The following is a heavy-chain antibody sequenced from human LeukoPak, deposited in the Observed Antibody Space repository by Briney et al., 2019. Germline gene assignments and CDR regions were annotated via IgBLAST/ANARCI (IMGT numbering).Heavy chain of an antibody. Sequence: GGSLRLSCAASGFTFKNYAMTWVRQAPGKGLAWVSGISGSGDNTYYADSDSVKGRFTISRDNPKDTLYLQMNSLGAEDTAIYYCTKCTTASGTCFFASWGQGTLVTVSS. D-gene: IGHD2-21*02. CDR1: GFTFKNYA. J-gene: IGHJ4*02. CDR3: TKCTTASGTCFFAS. V-gene: IGHV3-23*01. CDR2: ISGSGDNT.